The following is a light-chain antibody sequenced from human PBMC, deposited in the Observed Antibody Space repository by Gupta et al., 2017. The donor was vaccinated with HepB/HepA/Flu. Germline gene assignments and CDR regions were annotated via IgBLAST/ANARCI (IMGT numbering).Light chain of an antibody. CDR1: QRVVYSNGIAY. CDR3: MQGTHWPVT. Sequence: DVVLTQSPLSLPVTLGQPASISCRSSQRVVYSNGIAYLSWFLQRPGQAPRRRIYRVSNRDSGGPDRCRGSGSGTDFTLKINRVDARDVGVYYFMQGTHWPVTFGQGTKVEI. J-gene: IGKJ1*01. CDR2: RVS. V-gene: IGKV2-30*01.